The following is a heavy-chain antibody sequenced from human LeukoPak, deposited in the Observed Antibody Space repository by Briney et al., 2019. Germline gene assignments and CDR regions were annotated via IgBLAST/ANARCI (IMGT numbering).Heavy chain of an antibody. CDR3: ARSLATHMVF. J-gene: IGHJ6*03. CDR2: INWNGSSK. Sequence: GGSLRLSCAASGFTFNDYGMSWIRHAPGKGLEWVSGINWNGSSKDYADSVKGRFTISRDNAKNSLYLQMNSLRAEDTALYYCARSLATHMVFWGKGTTVTVSS. V-gene: IGHV3-20*04. D-gene: IGHD2-15*01. CDR1: GFTFNDYG.